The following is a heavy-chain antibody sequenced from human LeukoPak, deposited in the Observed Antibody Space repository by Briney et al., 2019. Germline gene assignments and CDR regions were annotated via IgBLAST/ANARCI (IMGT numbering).Heavy chain of an antibody. CDR2: INHSGST. J-gene: IGHJ4*02. Sequence: PSETLSLTCAVYGGSFSGYYWSWIRQPPGKGLEWIGEINHSGSTNYNPSLKSRVTISVDTSKNQFSLKLSSVTAADTAVCYCARGYSSGWYRGGFGYWGQGTLVTVSS. CDR1: GGSFSGYY. D-gene: IGHD6-19*01. V-gene: IGHV4-34*01. CDR3: ARGYSSGWYRGGFGY.